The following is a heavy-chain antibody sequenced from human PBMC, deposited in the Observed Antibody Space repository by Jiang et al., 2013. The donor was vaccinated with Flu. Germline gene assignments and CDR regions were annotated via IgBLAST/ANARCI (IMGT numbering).Heavy chain of an antibody. V-gene: IGHV1-46*01. D-gene: IGHD4-23*01. CDR1: GYTFTSYY. J-gene: IGHJ4*02. CDR3: ARDLVRETTVVTGVDY. Sequence: VQLLESGAEVKKPGASVKVSCKASGYTFTSYYMHWVRQAPGQGLEWMGIINPSGGSTSYAQKFQGRVTMTRDTSTSTVYMELSSLRSEDTAVYYCARDLVRETTVVTGVDYWGQGTLVTVSS. CDR2: INPSGGST.